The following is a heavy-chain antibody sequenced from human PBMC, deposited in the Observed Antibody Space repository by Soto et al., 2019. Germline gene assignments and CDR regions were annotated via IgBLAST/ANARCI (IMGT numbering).Heavy chain of an antibody. D-gene: IGHD2-15*01. J-gene: IGHJ4*02. CDR2: TYYRSKWYN. V-gene: IGHV6-1*01. Sequence: KQSQTLSLTCAISGDSVSSNSAAWNWIRQSPSRGLEWLGRTYYRSKWYNDYAVSVKSRITINPDTSKNQFSLQLNSVTPEDTAVYYCARDGETGRSSYYYFDYWGQGTLVTVSS. CDR3: ARDGETGRSSYYYFDY. CDR1: GDSVSSNSAA.